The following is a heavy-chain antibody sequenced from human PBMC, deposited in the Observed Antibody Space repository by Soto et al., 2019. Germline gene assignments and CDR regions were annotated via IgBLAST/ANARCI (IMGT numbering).Heavy chain of an antibody. D-gene: IGHD6-19*01. V-gene: IGHV3-7*01. CDR2: IKQDGSEK. Sequence: PGGSLRLSCAASGFRFSSHWVSLARQAPGKGLEWVANIKQDGSEKHYVDSVEGRFTISRDNAKNSLYLQMNRLRAEDTAVYYCVRLGDNSGWSDCWGQGTLVTVSS. J-gene: IGHJ5*01. CDR1: GFRFSSHW. CDR3: VRLGDNSGWSDC.